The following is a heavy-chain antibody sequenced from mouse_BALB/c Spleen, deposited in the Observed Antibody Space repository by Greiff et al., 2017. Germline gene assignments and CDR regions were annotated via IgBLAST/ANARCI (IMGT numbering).Heavy chain of an antibody. V-gene: IGHV2-9*02. CDR1: GFSLTSYG. D-gene: IGHD2-10*02. J-gene: IGHJ3*01. CDR2: IWAGGST. CDR3: ASPYGNYPWFAY. Sequence: QVQLQQSGPGLVAPSQSLSITCTASGFSLTSYGVHWVRQPPGKGLEWLGVIWAGGSTNYNSALMSRLGISKDNSKSQVFLKMNSLQTDDTAMYYCASPYGNYPWFAYWGQGTLVTVSA.